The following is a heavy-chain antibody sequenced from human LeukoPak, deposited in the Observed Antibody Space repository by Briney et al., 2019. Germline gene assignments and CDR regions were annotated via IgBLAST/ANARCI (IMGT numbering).Heavy chain of an antibody. CDR1: GGTFSSYA. V-gene: IGHV1-69*01. J-gene: IGHJ3*02. CDR2: IIPIFGTA. D-gene: IGHD3-9*01. CDR3: AREPGVILTGHLYRLNAFDI. Sequence: SVKVSCKASGGTFSSYAISWVRQASGQGLEWMGGIIPIFGTANYAQKFQGRVTITADESTSTAYMELSSLRSEDTAVYYCAREPGVILTGHLYRLNAFDIWGQGTMVTVSS.